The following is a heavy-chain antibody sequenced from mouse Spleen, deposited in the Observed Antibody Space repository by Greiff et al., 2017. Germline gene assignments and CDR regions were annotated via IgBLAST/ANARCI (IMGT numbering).Heavy chain of an antibody. V-gene: IGHV1-18*01. CDR2: IYPNNGGT. CDR3: ARYDYDEALED. D-gene: IGHD2-4*01. CDR1: GYTFTDYY. J-gene: IGHJ3*01. Sequence: EVQLQQSGPELVPPGASVTIPCTASGYTFTDYYMDWVKQSPGKGLEWIGVIYPNNGGTIYNEMFKSMATLTVDTSSSTAYMELRSLTSEDSAGYYGARYDYDEALEDWGEGTLVTGSA.